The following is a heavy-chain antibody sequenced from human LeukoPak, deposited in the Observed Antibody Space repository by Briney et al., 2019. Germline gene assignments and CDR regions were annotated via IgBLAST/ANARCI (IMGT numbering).Heavy chain of an antibody. CDR3: ARVGSGCFDY. J-gene: IGHJ4*02. CDR1: GGSISTYY. D-gene: IGHD6-19*01. Sequence: SETLSLTCTVSGGSISTYYWSWIRQPPGKGLEWIGYIYYSGNTNYNPSLKSRINISIDMSKNRFSLRLSSVTAADTAVYYCARVGSGCFDYWGQGTLVTVSS. CDR2: IYYSGNT. V-gene: IGHV4-59*01.